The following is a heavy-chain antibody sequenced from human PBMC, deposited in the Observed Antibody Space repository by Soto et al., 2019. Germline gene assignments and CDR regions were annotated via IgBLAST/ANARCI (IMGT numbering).Heavy chain of an antibody. CDR3: ARREGDGFGLNL. CDR1: GVSITHHY. CDR2: IYYRVTG. D-gene: IGHD2-21*02. J-gene: IGHJ5*02. Sequence: QVQLQASGPGVVKPTETLSLTCTVSGVSITHHYWGWIRQPPGKGLEWMGHIYYRVTGNYNPALESRVTMSVDASKNQVSLRMTSATAAATAVYYCARREGDGFGLNLWGQGALVTVSS. V-gene: IGHV4-59*11.